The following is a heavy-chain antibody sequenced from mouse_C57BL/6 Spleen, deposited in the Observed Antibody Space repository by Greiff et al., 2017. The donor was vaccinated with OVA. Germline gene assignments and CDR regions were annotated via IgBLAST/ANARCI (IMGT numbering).Heavy chain of an antibody. D-gene: IGHD2-4*01. CDR3: GMRDYRGAWFAY. V-gene: IGHV1-75*01. CDR2: IFPGSGST. CDR1: GYTFTDYY. J-gene: IGHJ3*01. Sequence: VQLQQSGPELVKPGASVKISCKASGYTFTDYYINWVKQRPGQGLEWIGWIFPGSGSTYYNEKFKGKATLTVDQSSSTAYMLLSSLTSEESAVYFCGMRDYRGAWFAYWGQGTLVTVSA.